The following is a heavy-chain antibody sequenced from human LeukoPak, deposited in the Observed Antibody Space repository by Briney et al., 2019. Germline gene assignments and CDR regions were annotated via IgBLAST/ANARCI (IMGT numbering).Heavy chain of an antibody. CDR1: GGSISSYY. J-gene: IGHJ4*02. Sequence: SETLSLTCTVSGGSISSYYWSWIRQPAGKGLEWIGRIYTSGSTNYNPSLKSRVTMSVDTSKNQFSLKLSSVTAADTAVYYCARDNYYYDSSGYLATPIDYWGQGTLVTVSS. CDR3: ARDNYYYDSSGYLATPIDY. CDR2: IYTSGST. D-gene: IGHD3-22*01. V-gene: IGHV4-4*07.